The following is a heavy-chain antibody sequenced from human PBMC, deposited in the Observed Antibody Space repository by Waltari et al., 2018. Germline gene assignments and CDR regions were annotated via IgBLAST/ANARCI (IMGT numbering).Heavy chain of an antibody. CDR3: ATPFYNWDDPLHS. D-gene: IGHD1-20*01. V-gene: IGHV3-23*01. CDR2: ITVADDT. J-gene: IGHJ4*02. CDR1: GFTFSNFP. Sequence: EVQLLESGGGLVQPGGSLRLSCSASGFTFSNFPINWVRLAPGRGLEWVSAITVADDTYYADSLRGRFTISRDSSKDTVHLQINGLRVEDTAVYYCATPFYNWDDPLHSWGQGTQVTVSS.